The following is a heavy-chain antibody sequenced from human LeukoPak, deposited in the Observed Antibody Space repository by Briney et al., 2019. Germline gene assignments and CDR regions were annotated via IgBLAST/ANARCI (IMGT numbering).Heavy chain of an antibody. CDR3: AAAGGGAAAGSAFDI. CDR1: GYTFTGYY. Sequence: GASVKVSCKSSGYTFTGYYMHWVRQAPGQGLEWMGWINPNSGGTNYAQKFQGWVTMTRDTSISTAYMELSRLRSDDTAVYYCAAAGGGAAAGSAFDIWGQGTMVTVSS. J-gene: IGHJ3*02. CDR2: INPNSGGT. V-gene: IGHV1-2*04. D-gene: IGHD6-13*01.